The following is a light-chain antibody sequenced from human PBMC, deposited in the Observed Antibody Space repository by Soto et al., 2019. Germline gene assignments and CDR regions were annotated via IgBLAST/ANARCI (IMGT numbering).Light chain of an antibody. CDR2: GAF. J-gene: IGKJ1*01. CDR1: PSVTNF. CDR3: QQRSKT. Sequence: EIVLTQSPPTLSLSPGERAPLSCRASPSVTNFLAWYQQKPGQAPRLLIYGAFNRATGIPARFSGSGSGTDFTLTISRLEPEDFAVYYCQQRSKTFGQGTKVDIK. V-gene: IGKV3-11*01.